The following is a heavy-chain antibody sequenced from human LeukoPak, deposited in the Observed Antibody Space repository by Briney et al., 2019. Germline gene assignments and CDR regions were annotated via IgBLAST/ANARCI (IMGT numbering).Heavy chain of an antibody. Sequence: SETLSLTCTVSGGSISSYYWSWIRQPAGKGLEWIGRIYTSGSTNYNPSLKSRVTMSVDTSKNQFSLKLSSVTAADTAVYYCASTSDSSGYDLYFDLWGRGTLVTVSS. CDR1: GGSISSYY. V-gene: IGHV4-4*07. D-gene: IGHD3-22*01. CDR2: IYTSGST. CDR3: ASTSDSSGYDLYFDL. J-gene: IGHJ2*01.